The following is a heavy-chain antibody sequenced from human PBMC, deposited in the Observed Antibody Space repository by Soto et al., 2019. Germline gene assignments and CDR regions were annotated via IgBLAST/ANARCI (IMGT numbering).Heavy chain of an antibody. V-gene: IGHV4-31*03. CDR1: GGSISSGGYY. D-gene: IGHD2-21*01. Sequence: SETLSLTCTVSGGSISSGGYYWSWIRQHPGKGLEWIGYIYYSGSTYYNPSLKSRVTISVDTSKNQFSLKLSSVTAADTAVYYCARDTISPLNDAFDIWGQGTMVTGSS. CDR2: IYYSGST. CDR3: ARDTISPLNDAFDI. J-gene: IGHJ3*02.